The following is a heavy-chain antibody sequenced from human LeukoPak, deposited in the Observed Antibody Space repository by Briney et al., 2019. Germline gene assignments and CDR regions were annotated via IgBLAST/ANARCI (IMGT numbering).Heavy chain of an antibody. D-gene: IGHD6-19*01. CDR1: GVIFSRDA. CDR3: TKCSRPTYGSGWCNWFDP. CDR2: VRGSGGST. Sequence: GGSLRLSWAAAGVIFSRDAMNWGRLAPGKGVEWVSSVRGSGGSTFYADSVKGRFAISRDNSKNTVYLQMNSLRAEDTALYYCTKCSRPTYGSGWCNWFDPWGQGTLVTVSS. J-gene: IGHJ5*02. V-gene: IGHV3-23*01.